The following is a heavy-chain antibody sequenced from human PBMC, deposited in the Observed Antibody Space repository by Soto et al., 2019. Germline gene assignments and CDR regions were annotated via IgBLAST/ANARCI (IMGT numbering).Heavy chain of an antibody. D-gene: IGHD2-21*02. J-gene: IGHJ4*02. CDR1: GYTFTDYD. Sequence: QVQVVQSRTEVKKPGASVKVSCKTFGYTFTDYDINWVRQTTGQGLEWMGWMNPDSGNAGYAQQFQGRVTMTSNTSTSTAYMELRSLRSEDTAMYYCEVTTGYWGQGTMVTVSS. CDR3: EVTTGY. V-gene: IGHV1-8*01. CDR2: MNPDSGNA.